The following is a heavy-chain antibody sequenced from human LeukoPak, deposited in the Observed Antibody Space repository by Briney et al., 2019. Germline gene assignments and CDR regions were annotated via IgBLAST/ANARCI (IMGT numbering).Heavy chain of an antibody. Sequence: PSETLSLTCAVYGGSFSGYYWSWIRQPPGKGLEWIGEINHSGSTNYNPSLKNRVTISVDTSKNQFSLKLSSVTAADTAVYYCARENRLGYCSSTSCLPFDYWGQGTLVTVSS. CDR1: GGSFSGYY. V-gene: IGHV4-34*01. CDR2: INHSGST. CDR3: ARENRLGYCSSTSCLPFDY. D-gene: IGHD2-2*01. J-gene: IGHJ4*02.